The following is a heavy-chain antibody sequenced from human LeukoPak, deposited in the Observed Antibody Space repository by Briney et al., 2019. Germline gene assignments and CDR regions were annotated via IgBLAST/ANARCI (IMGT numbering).Heavy chain of an antibody. V-gene: IGHV3-30*18. CDR1: GFTFSSHA. CDR2: ISYDGSDE. D-gene: IGHD3-22*01. Sequence: PGGSLRLSCAASGFTFSSHAMHWVRQAPGKGLEWVALISYDGSDEYYADSVKGRFTISRDNSKNTLYLQMNSLRAEDTAVYHCAKDRHYESNVLGYWGQGTLVTVSS. J-gene: IGHJ4*02. CDR3: AKDRHYESNVLGY.